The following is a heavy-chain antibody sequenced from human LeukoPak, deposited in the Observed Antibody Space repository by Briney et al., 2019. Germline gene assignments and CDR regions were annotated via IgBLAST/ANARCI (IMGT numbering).Heavy chain of an antibody. CDR3: AVGLITFGGVGSYFDY. Sequence: PGESLKISCKGSGYSFTSYWIGWVRPMPGKGLEWRGIIYPGDSDTRYSPSFQGQVTISADKSISTAYLQWSSLKASDTAMYYCAVGLITFGGVGSYFDYWGQGTLVTVSS. V-gene: IGHV5-51*01. D-gene: IGHD3-16*01. CDR2: IYPGDSDT. J-gene: IGHJ4*02. CDR1: GYSFTSYW.